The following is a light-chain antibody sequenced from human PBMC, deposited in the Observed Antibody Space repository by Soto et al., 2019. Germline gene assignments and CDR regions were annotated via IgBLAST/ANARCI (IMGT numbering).Light chain of an antibody. J-gene: IGLJ1*01. CDR1: SSDFGRYNF. V-gene: IGLV2-8*01. CDR2: EVT. CDR3: SSYTGSRDPYV. Sequence: QSVLTQPPSASGSPGQSVTISCTGTSSDFGRYNFVSWYQQHPGKAPRLLIYEVTKRPSGVPDRFSGSKSGNAASLTVSGLQGEDEAEYFCSSYTGSRDPYVFGTGTKATVL.